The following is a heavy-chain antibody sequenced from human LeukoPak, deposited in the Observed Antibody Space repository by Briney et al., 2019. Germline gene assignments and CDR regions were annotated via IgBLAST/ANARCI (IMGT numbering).Heavy chain of an antibody. J-gene: IGHJ4*02. Sequence: LPGGSLRLSCAASGFTFDDYGMSWVRQVPGKGLEWVSGINWNGGSTGYADSVKGRFTISRDNAKNSLYLQMNSLRAEDTALYYCARGVYYYDSSGYYILGYWGQGTLVTVSS. D-gene: IGHD3-22*01. CDR3: ARGVYYYDSSGYYILGY. CDR2: INWNGGST. V-gene: IGHV3-20*04. CDR1: GFTFDDYG.